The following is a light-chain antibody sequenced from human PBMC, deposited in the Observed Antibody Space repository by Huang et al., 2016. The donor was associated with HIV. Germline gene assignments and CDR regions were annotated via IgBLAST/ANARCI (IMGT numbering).Light chain of an antibody. CDR3: QQYNNWHLT. V-gene: IGKV3-15*01. CDR1: QSVSTN. CDR2: GST. J-gene: IGKJ4*01. Sequence: IVMTQTPATLPVSPGGRATLSCRASQSVSTNLAWYPQKPGQTPRLIIYGSTTRATGGPARFSGSGSGTDFTLTINSLQSEDFGIYYCQQYNNWHLTFGGGTKV.